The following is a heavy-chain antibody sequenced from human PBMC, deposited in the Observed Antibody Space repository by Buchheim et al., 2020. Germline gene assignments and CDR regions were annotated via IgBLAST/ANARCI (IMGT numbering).Heavy chain of an antibody. D-gene: IGHD7-27*01. CDR3: ASNWGLYYFDY. J-gene: IGHJ4*02. Sequence: QLQLQESGPGLVNPSGTLSLTCSVSGGSISSSSYSWGWIRQPPGKGLEWIGSIYYSGSAFYNPALESRVTILVDRSKSQFCLHLNSVTAADTAMYYCASNWGLYYFDYWGQGTL. CDR2: IYYSGSA. CDR1: GGSISSSSYS. V-gene: IGHV4-39*07.